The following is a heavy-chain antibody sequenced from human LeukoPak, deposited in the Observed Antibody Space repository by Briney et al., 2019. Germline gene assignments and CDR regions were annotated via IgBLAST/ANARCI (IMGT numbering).Heavy chain of an antibody. CDR1: GYSLTSYW. J-gene: IGHJ4*02. CDR2: TYPGDSDT. D-gene: IGHD2-2*01. V-gene: IGHV5-51*01. Sequence: GGALKIPCKGSGYSLTSYWLGWVRPMPGEGLEWMGITYPGDSDTRSSPSFQGQVTISADKSISTAYLQWSSLKASDTAMYYCARHPPYCSSASCSYYFDYWGQGTLVTVSS. CDR3: ARHPPYCSSASCSYYFDY.